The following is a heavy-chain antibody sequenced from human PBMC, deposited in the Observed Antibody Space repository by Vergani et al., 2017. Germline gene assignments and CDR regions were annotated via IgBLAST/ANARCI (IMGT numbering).Heavy chain of an antibody. Sequence: EVQLLESGGGLVQPGGSLRLSCAASGFTFSSYAMSWVRQAPGKGLEWVSAISGSGGSTYYADSVKGRFTISRDNSKNTLYLQMNSLRAEDTAVYYCARDFFVGVNYYGSGSLPSRVDYWGQGTLVTVST. CDR2: ISGSGGST. V-gene: IGHV3-23*01. CDR1: GFTFSSYA. J-gene: IGHJ4*02. CDR3: ARDFFVGVNYYGSGSLPSRVDY. D-gene: IGHD3-10*01.